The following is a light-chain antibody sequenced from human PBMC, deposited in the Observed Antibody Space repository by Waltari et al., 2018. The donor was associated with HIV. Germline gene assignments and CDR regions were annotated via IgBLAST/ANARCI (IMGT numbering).Light chain of an antibody. V-gene: IGLV6-57*01. CDR2: EDG. CDR3: QSYDTTNRWI. J-gene: IGLJ2*01. Sequence: NLMLTQPRSVSESPGQTVTISCTRSSGSFGSTFVQWYQQRPGSSPTTVIFEDGQRPAGVPERVSGSIDRSSNSAYLTISGRKPEDEADYYCQSYDTTNRWIFGGGTQLTVL. CDR1: SGSFGSTF.